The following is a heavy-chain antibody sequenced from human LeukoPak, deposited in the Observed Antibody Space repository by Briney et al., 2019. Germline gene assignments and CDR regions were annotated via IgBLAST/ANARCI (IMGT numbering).Heavy chain of an antibody. J-gene: IGHJ4*02. V-gene: IGHV3-23*01. D-gene: IGHD3-22*01. CDR1: GFTFSSYA. CDR2: ISGSGGST. CDR3: AKGRSGFRRFYYDSSGYPLRFDY. Sequence: GGSLRLSCAASGFTFSSYAMSWVRQAPGKGLEWVSAISGSGGSTHYADSVKGRFTISRDNSKNTLYLQMNSLRAEDTAVYYCAKGRSGFRRFYYDSSGYPLRFDYWGQGTLVTVSS.